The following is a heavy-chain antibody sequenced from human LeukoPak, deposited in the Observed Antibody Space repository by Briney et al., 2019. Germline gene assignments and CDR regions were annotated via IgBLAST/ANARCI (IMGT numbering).Heavy chain of an antibody. D-gene: IGHD2-2*01. Sequence: PSETLSLTCTVSGGSISSYYWSWIRQPPGKGLEWIGYIYYSGSTNYNPSLKSRVIISVDTSKNQFSLKLSSVTAADTAVYYCARDQGGGYCSSTSCLDAFDIWGQGTMVTVSS. CDR2: IYYSGST. J-gene: IGHJ3*02. CDR1: GGSISSYY. CDR3: ARDQGGGYCSSTSCLDAFDI. V-gene: IGHV4-59*01.